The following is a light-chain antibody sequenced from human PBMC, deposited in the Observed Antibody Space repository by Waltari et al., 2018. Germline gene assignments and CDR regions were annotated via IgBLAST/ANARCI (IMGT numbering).Light chain of an antibody. V-gene: IGLV3-25*03. CDR1: ALSQPF. Sequence: SYELTQPPSVSVSPGQTARIPRSGDALSQPFGYWYQQKSGRAPVLMIYTDSGRPSGIPERFSGSSSGTTVTLTISAVQPEDEADYYCQSAHSNGSDVVFGGGTKLTVL. CDR3: QSAHSNGSDVV. CDR2: TDS. J-gene: IGLJ2*01.